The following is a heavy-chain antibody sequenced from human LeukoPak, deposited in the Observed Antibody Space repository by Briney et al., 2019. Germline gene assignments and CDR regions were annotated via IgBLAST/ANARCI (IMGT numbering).Heavy chain of an antibody. CDR1: GFTFSSYA. V-gene: IGHV3-23*01. CDR2: ISGSGGST. J-gene: IGHJ4*02. Sequence: PGGSLRLSCAASGFTFSSYAMSWVRQAPGRGLEWVSAISGSGGSTYYADSVKGRFTISRDNSKNTLYLQMNSLRAEDTAVYYCAKAGYYYDKNRGGYYFDYWGQGTLVTVSS. CDR3: AKAGYYYDKNRGGYYFDY. D-gene: IGHD3-22*01.